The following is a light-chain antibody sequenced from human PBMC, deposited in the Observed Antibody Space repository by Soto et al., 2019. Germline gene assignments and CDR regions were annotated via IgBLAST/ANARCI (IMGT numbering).Light chain of an antibody. CDR2: DVS. Sequence: QSVLTQPRSVSWSPGQSVTISCTVTSSDVGGYNYVSWYQQHPCKAPKLMIYDVSKRPSGVPDRFSGSKSGNTASLTISGLQAEDEADYYCCSYAGSSYVFGTGTKVTVL. CDR3: CSYAGSSYV. V-gene: IGLV2-11*01. J-gene: IGLJ1*01. CDR1: SSDVGGYNY.